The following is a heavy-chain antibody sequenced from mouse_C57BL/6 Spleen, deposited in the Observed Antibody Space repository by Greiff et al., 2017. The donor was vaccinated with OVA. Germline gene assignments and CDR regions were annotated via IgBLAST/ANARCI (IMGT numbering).Heavy chain of an antibody. J-gene: IGHJ3*01. Sequence: VKLMESGPGLVQPSQSLSITCTVSGFSLTSYGVHWVRQSPGKGLEWLGVIWSGGSTDYNAAFISRLSISKNISKSQVFFKMNSLQADDTAIYYCARNWGDPAWFAYWGQGTLVTVSA. CDR1: GFSLTSYG. CDR2: IWSGGST. V-gene: IGHV2-2*01. CDR3: ARNWGDPAWFAY.